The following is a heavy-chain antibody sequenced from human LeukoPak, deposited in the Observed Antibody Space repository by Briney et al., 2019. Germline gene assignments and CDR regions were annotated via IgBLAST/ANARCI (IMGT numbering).Heavy chain of an antibody. J-gene: IGHJ6*02. CDR2: IIPILGIA. V-gene: IGHV1-69*04. CDR3: ARGGGNPPPSTHYGMDV. D-gene: IGHD2-15*01. CDR1: GGTFSSYA. Sequence: SVKVSCKASGGTFSSYAISWVRQAPGQGLEWMGRIIPILGIANYAQKFQGRVTITADKSTSTAYMELSSLRSEDTAVYYYARGGGNPPPSTHYGMDVWGQGTTVTVSS.